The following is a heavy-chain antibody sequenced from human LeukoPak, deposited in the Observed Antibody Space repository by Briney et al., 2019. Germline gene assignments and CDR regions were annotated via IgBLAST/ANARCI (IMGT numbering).Heavy chain of an antibody. CDR2: VKHDGSEK. V-gene: IGHV3-7*01. CDR3: ARDRTPTYYYDSSGYPDY. Sequence: GGSLRLSCAASGLTFSSYWMSWVRQAPGKGLEWVANVKHDGSEKYYVDSVKGRFTISRDNAKNSLYLQMNSLRAEDTAVYYCARDRTPTYYYDSSGYPDYWGQGTLVTVSS. CDR1: GLTFSSYW. J-gene: IGHJ4*02. D-gene: IGHD3-22*01.